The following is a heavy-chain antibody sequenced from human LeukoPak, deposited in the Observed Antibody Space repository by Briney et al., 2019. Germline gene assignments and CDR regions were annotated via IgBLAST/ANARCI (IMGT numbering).Heavy chain of an antibody. CDR3: ARDGLRGATYDY. CDR1: GFTFSSYW. J-gene: IGHJ4*01. Sequence: PGGSLRLSCAAYGFTFSSYWMSWVRQAPGKGLEWVANIKYDRSEKYYVDSVKGRFTISRDNAKNSLYLQMNSLRAEDTAVYYCARDGLRGATYDYWGQGTLVTVSS. V-gene: IGHV3-7*01. CDR2: IKYDRSEK. D-gene: IGHD1-26*01.